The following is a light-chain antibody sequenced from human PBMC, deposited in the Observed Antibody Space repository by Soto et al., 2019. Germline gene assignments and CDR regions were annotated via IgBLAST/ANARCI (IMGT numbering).Light chain of an antibody. V-gene: IGLV2-14*01. J-gene: IGLJ1*01. Sequence: QSALTQPASVSGSPGQSITISCTGTSSDVGGYNYVSWYQQHPGKAPKLMIYEVSNRPSGVSNRYCGSKSGNTASLTLSGLRAEDEADYYCSSYTSSSTPDVFGTGTKLTVL. CDR2: EVS. CDR3: SSYTSSSTPDV. CDR1: SSDVGGYNY.